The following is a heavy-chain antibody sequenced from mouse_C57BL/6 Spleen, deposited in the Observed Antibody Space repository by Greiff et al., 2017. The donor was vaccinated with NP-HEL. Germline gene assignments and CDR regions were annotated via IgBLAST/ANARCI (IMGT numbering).Heavy chain of an antibody. CDR3: TRFPTVVANYFDY. CDR2: IDPETGGT. V-gene: IGHV1-15*01. D-gene: IGHD1-1*01. Sequence: QVQLKQSGAELVRPGASVTLSCKASGYTFTDYEMHWVKQTPVHGLEWIGAIDPETGGTAYNQKFKGKAILTADKSSSTAYMELRSLTSEDSAVYYCTRFPTVVANYFDYWGQGTTLTVSS. CDR1: GYTFTDYE. J-gene: IGHJ2*01.